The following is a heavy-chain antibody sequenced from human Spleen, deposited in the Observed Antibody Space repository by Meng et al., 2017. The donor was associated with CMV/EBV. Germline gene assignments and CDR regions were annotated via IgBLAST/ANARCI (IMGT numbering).Heavy chain of an antibody. CDR3: ARDVGPHYGYGMDV. J-gene: IGHJ6*02. CDR1: GYTFTGHY. D-gene: IGHD2-15*01. Sequence: ASVKVSCKASGYTFTGHYMHWVRQAPGQGLEWMGWISTYNGDTYYAQKIQGRVTMTTDTSTNTAYMEVRSLRSDDTAVYYCARDVGPHYGYGMDVWGQGTTVTVSS. CDR2: ISTYNGDT. V-gene: IGHV1-18*04.